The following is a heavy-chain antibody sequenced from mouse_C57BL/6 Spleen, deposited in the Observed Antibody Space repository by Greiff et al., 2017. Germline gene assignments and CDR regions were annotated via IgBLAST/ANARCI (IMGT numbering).Heavy chain of an antibody. V-gene: IGHV5-6*01. D-gene: IGHD1-1*01. CDR2: ISSGGSYT. CDR1: GFTFSSYG. J-gene: IGHJ2*01. CDR3: ASGGFYYCSSGYYFDY. Sequence: EVKLVESGGDLVKPGASLKLSCAASGFTFSSYGMSWVRQTPDKRLEWVATISSGGSYTYYPDSVKGRFTISRDNTKNALYLQMSSLKSEDTAMYYCASGGFYYCSSGYYFDYWGQGTTLTVSS.